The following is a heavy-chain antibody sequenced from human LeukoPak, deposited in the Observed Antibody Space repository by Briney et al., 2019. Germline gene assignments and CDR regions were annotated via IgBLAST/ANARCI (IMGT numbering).Heavy chain of an antibody. CDR2: ISGSGGST. D-gene: IGHD3-10*01. CDR3: AKDTQPYYYAPPLL. J-gene: IGHJ4*02. Sequence: GGSLRLSCAASGFTFSSYAMSWVRQAPGKGLEWVSAISGSGGSTYYADSVKGRFTISRDNSKNTLYLQMNSLRAEDTAVYYCAKDTQPYYYAPPLLWGQGTLVTVSS. V-gene: IGHV3-23*01. CDR1: GFTFSSYA.